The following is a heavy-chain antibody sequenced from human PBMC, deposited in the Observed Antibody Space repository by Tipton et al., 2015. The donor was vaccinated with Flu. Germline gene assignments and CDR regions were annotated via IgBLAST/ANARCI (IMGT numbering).Heavy chain of an antibody. J-gene: IGHJ4*02. CDR2: FYHTGDT. V-gene: IGHV4-59*01. CDR3: ARGLGGNNPY. CDR1: GDSITGYY. Sequence: LRLSCSVSGDSITGYYWSWIRQSPGKGLEWTGYFYHTGDTNYNPSLASRVTISVDMSTNQLSLHLRSVTAADTAVYYCARGLGGNNPYWGRGTLVTVSS. D-gene: IGHD1-14*01.